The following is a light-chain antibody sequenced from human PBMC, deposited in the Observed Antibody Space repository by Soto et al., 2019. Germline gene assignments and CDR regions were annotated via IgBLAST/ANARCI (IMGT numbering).Light chain of an antibody. V-gene: IGKV3D-15*01. CDR1: QSVSNT. CDR2: GAS. CDR3: QQYSVWPLT. Sequence: EIVLTQSPATLSVSPGERAALSCRASQSVSNTLAWYQQKPCQPPRLLILGASTRATVIPARFSGSGSEAELALTISTLQSEDFAVYYWQQYSVWPLTFGGGTKVEIK. J-gene: IGKJ4*01.